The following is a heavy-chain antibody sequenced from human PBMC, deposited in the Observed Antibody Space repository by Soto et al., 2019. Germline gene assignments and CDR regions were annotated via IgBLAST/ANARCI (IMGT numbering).Heavy chain of an antibody. CDR2: IKSDGSGT. J-gene: IGHJ4*02. CDR3: ARGDGDYYDGNGYLGRH. Sequence: EVQLVESGGGSVQPGGSLRLSCAASGFTFSSYWMHWVRQAPGKGLVWVSRIKSDGSGTYYADFVKGRLTISRDNAKNTLYLQMNSLRAEDTAVYYCARGDGDYYDGNGYLGRHWGQGTLVTVSS. CDR1: GFTFSSYW. D-gene: IGHD3-22*01. V-gene: IGHV3-74*01.